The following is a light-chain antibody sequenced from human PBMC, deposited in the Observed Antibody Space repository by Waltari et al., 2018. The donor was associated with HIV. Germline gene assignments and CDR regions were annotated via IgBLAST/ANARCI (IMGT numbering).Light chain of an antibody. J-gene: IGLJ2*01. CDR1: NHDIIIPNL. Sequence: QSALTQPASVSGSPGQSIPISCTAANHDIIIPNLLPSYQQYPGKAPKLMVYEVWKKPSGASSRFSGSMSGNTASLTISGLQAEDEADYYCCSYVGKNGNIVFGGGTKLTVL. CDR3: CSYVGKNGNIV. V-gene: IGLV2-23*02. CDR2: EVW.